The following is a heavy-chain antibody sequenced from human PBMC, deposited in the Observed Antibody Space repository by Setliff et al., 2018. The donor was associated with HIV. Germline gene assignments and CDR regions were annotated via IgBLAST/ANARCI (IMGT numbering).Heavy chain of an antibody. Sequence: PSETLSLTCAVSGYSISSGYYWGWIRQPPGKGLEWVGSIYHSGTTYYNPSLKSRVTISVDTSKNQFSLKLSSVTAADTAVYYCARDGISSSWYSWFDPWGQGTLVTVSS. CDR3: ARDGISSSWYSWFDP. CDR1: GYSISSGYY. V-gene: IGHV4-38-2*02. CDR2: IYHSGTT. D-gene: IGHD6-13*01. J-gene: IGHJ5*02.